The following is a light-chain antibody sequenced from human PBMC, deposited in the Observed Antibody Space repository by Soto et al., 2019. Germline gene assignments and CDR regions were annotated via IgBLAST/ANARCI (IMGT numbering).Light chain of an antibody. Sequence: QSALTQPRSVSGSPGQSVTISCTGTSSDVGDYNYVSWYQQHPGKAPKLMIYDVTKRPSGVPDRFSGSKSGNTASLTISGLQAEDEADYYCCSYASTYPWVFGGGTKLTVL. CDR1: SSDVGDYNY. CDR3: CSYASTYPWV. V-gene: IGLV2-11*01. CDR2: DVT. J-gene: IGLJ3*02.